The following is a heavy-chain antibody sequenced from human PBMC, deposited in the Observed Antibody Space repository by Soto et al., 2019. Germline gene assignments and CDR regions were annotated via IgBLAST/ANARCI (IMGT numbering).Heavy chain of an antibody. V-gene: IGHV3-23*01. Sequence: PGGSLRLSCAASGFTFSSYAMSWVRQAPGKGLEWVSAISGSGGSTYYADSVKGRFTISRDNSKNTLYLQMNSLRAEDTAVYYCEKDRAYYDFLSALDYWGQGTLVTVSS. CDR1: GFTFSSYA. D-gene: IGHD3-3*01. J-gene: IGHJ4*02. CDR2: ISGSGGST. CDR3: EKDRAYYDFLSALDY.